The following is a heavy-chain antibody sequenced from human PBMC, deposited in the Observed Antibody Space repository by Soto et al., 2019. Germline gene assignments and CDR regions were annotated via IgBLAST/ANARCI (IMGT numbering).Heavy chain of an antibody. D-gene: IGHD2-15*01. CDR3: ARSGYCSGGSCQGFDY. V-gene: IGHV3-21*01. J-gene: IGHJ4*02. Sequence: PGGSLRLSCAASGFTFSSYSMNWVRQAPGKGLEWVLSFICSSSYIYYADSVKGRFTISRDNAKNSLYLQMNSLRAEDTAVYYCARSGYCSGGSCQGFDYWGQGTLVTVSS. CDR2: FICSSSYI. CDR1: GFTFSSYS.